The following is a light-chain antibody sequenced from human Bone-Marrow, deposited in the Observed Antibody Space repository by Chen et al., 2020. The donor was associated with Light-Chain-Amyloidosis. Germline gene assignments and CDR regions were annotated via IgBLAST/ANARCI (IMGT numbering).Light chain of an antibody. V-gene: IGLV3-25*03. CDR3: QSADSSGTYEVI. CDR2: RDT. Sequence: SYELTQPPSVSVSPGQTARITCSGADLPTPDAYWYQQKPGQARVLVIHRDTERPSGISERFSGSSSGTTASLTISGVQAEDEADYHCQSADSSGTYEVIFGGGTKLTGL. CDR1: DLPTPD. J-gene: IGLJ2*01.